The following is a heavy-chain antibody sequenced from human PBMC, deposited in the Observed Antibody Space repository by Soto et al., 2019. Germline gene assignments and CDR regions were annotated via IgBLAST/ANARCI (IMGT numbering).Heavy chain of an antibody. J-gene: IGHJ4*02. V-gene: IGHV4-34*01. D-gene: IGHD3-9*01. CDR2: INHSGSA. CDR1: GGSFSGYI. CDR3: ARANYDFLTGYYPDYFDY. Sequence: SETLSLTCDVYGGSFSGYIWTWIRQTPGKGLQWIGQINHSGSANYNPSLKSRVTISVDTSKNQFSLKLGSVTAADTAVYYCARANYDFLTGYYPDYFDYWGQGTLVTVSS.